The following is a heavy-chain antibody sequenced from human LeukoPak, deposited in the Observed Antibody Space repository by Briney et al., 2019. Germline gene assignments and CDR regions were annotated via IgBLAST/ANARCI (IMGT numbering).Heavy chain of an antibody. J-gene: IGHJ4*02. CDR1: GFTFSSYA. V-gene: IGHV3-30-3*01. CDR2: ISYDGSNK. CDR3: ARDPAPYVYYGSGSYYMGPFDH. Sequence: GRSLRLSCAASGFTFSSYAMHWVRQAPGKGLEWVAVISYDGSNKYYADSVKGRFTISRDNSKNTLYLQMNSLRAEDTAVYYCARDPAPYVYYGSGSYYMGPFDHWGQGTLVTVSS. D-gene: IGHD3-10*01.